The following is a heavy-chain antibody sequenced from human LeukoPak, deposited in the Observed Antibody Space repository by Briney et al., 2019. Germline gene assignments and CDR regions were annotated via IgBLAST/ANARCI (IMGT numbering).Heavy chain of an antibody. CDR3: ARGRYNYGSAFDF. V-gene: IGHV3-48*01. CDR2: ISSSGGTI. J-gene: IGHJ4*02. D-gene: IGHD5-18*01. CDR1: GFTFSSYS. Sequence: PGGSLRLSCAASGFTFSSYSMNWVRQGPGKGLEWVSIISSSGGTIYYADSVKGRFTFSRDNAKNSLFLQMNSLRADDTAVYYCARGRYNYGSAFDFWGQGTLVTVSS.